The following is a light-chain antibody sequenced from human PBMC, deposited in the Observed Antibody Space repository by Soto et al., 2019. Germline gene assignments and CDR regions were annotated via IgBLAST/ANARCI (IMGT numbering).Light chain of an antibody. CDR1: SSDVGGYNY. CDR2: DVS. V-gene: IGLV2-14*01. J-gene: IGLJ2*01. Sequence: QSALTQPASVSGSPGQSITISCTGTSSDVGGYNYVSWYQQHPGKAPKLMIYDVSYRPSGVSNRFSGSKSGNTASLTISGLLAAEEGAYYCTSYNSSSTLEVFGGGTKLTAL. CDR3: TSYNSSSTLEV.